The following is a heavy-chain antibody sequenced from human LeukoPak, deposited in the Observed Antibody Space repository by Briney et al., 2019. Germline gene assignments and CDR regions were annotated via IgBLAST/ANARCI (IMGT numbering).Heavy chain of an antibody. V-gene: IGHV4-39*07. CDR1: GGSISSSSYY. CDR3: ARVGDYYDSSGSDY. D-gene: IGHD3-22*01. Sequence: PSETLSLTCTVSGGSISSSSYYWGWIRQPLGKGLEWIGSIYYSGSTYYNPSLKSRVTISVDTSKNQFSLKLSSVTAADTAVYYCARVGDYYDSSGSDYWGQGTLVTVSS. J-gene: IGHJ4*02. CDR2: IYYSGST.